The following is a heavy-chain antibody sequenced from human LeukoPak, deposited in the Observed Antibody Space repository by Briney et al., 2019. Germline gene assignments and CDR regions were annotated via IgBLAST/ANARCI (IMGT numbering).Heavy chain of an antibody. CDR2: IYTSGST. D-gene: IGHD3-16*02. J-gene: IGHJ5*02. Sequence: SETLSLTCAVYGGSFSGYYWSWIRQPAGKGLEWIGRIYTSGSTNYNASLKSWVSMSVDTSKNQFSLKLSSVTAADTAVYYCARGELSSIFPFDPWGQGTLVTVSS. V-gene: IGHV4-59*10. CDR3: ARGELSSIFPFDP. CDR1: GGSFSGYY.